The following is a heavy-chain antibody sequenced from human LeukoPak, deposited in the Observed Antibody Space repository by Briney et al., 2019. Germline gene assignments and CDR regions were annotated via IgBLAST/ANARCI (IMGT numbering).Heavy chain of an antibody. J-gene: IGHJ4*02. D-gene: IGHD3-10*01. CDR1: GGSISSGGYS. Sequence: SQTLSLTCAVSGGSISSGGYSWSWIRQPPGKGLEWIGYIYHSGSTYYNPSLKSRVTISVDTSKNQFSLKLSSVTAADTAVYYCARGGSYYGSGRKGFYYFDYWGQGTLVTVSS. V-gene: IGHV4-30-2*01. CDR2: IYHSGST. CDR3: ARGGSYYGSGRKGFYYFDY.